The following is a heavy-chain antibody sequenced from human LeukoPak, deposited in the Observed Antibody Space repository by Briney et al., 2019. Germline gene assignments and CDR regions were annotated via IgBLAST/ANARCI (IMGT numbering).Heavy chain of an antibody. V-gene: IGHV1-46*01. CDR3: ARVTVTRRDPFDI. Sequence: ASVKVSCKASGYTFTSYYMHWVRQAPGQGLEWMGIINPSGGSTSYAQKFQGRVTMTRGTSTSTVYMELSSLRSEDTAVYYCARVTVTRRDPFDIWGQGTMVTVSS. D-gene: IGHD4-17*01. CDR2: INPSGGST. J-gene: IGHJ3*02. CDR1: GYTFTSYY.